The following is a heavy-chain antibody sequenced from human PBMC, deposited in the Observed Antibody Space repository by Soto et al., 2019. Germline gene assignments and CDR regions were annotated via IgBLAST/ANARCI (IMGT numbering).Heavy chain of an antibody. CDR2: IYYSGST. Sequence: PSETLSLTCTDSGGSISSGDYYWSWIRQPPGKGLEWIGYIYYSGSTYYNPSLKSRVTISVDTSKNQFSLKLSSVTAADTAVYYCARVRVDYYDSSGYYLFDYWGQGTLVTVSS. CDR1: GGSISSGDYY. V-gene: IGHV4-30-4*01. D-gene: IGHD3-22*01. CDR3: ARVRVDYYDSSGYYLFDY. J-gene: IGHJ4*02.